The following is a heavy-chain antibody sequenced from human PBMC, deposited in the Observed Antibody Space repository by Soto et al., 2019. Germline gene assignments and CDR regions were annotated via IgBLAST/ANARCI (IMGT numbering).Heavy chain of an antibody. Sequence: GSLRLSYASSGFTFSSYAMSWVRQAPGKGLEWVSAISGSGGSTYYADSVKGRFTISRDNSKNTLYLQMNSLRAEDTAVYYCATQTGTTPYNWFDPWGQGTLVTVSS. D-gene: IGHD1-7*01. CDR2: ISGSGGST. V-gene: IGHV3-23*01. CDR3: ATQTGTTPYNWFDP. J-gene: IGHJ5*02. CDR1: GFTFSSYA.